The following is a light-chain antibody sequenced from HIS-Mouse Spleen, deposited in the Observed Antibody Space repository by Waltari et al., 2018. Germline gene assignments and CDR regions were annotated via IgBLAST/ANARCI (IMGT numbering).Light chain of an antibody. J-gene: IGKJ1*01. V-gene: IGKV4-1*01. CDR1: QSVLYSSNNKNY. CDR2: WAS. CDR3: QQYYSTPWT. Sequence: DIVMTQSPASLAASLAERAHSNCKSSQSVLYSSNNKNYLAWYQQKPGQPPKLLIYWASTRESGVPDRFSGSGSGTDFTLTISSLQAEDVAVYYCQQYYSTPWTFGQGTKVEIK.